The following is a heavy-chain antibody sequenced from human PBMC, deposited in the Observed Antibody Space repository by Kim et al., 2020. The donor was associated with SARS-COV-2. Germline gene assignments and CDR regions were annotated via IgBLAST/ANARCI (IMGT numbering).Heavy chain of an antibody. J-gene: IGHJ5*02. CDR2: ISYDGSNK. Sequence: GGSLRLSCAASGFTFSSYAMHWVRQAPGKGLEWVAVISYDGSNKYYADSVKGRFTISRDNSKNTLYLQMNSLRAEDTAVYYCARDLGEGGAGWFDPWGQGTLVTVSS. CDR1: GFTFSSYA. V-gene: IGHV3-30-3*01. D-gene: IGHD3-16*01. CDR3: ARDLGEGGAGWFDP.